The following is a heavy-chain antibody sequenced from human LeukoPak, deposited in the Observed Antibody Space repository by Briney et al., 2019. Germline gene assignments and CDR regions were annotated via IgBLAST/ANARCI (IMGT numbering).Heavy chain of an antibody. D-gene: IGHD3-22*01. CDR1: GFTFSTYW. V-gene: IGHV3-7*01. CDR2: IKEDGSEK. J-gene: IGHJ4*02. Sequence: GGSLRLSCAASGFTFSTYWMSWVRQAPGKGLEWVANIKEDGSEKYYGDSVKGRFTISRDNAKNSLCLEMNSLRVEDTAVYYCARDSSGHQWGQGTLVTVSS. CDR3: ARDSSGHQ.